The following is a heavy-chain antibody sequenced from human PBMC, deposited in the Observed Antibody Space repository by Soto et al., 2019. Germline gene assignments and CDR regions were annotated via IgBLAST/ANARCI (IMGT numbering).Heavy chain of an antibody. CDR1: GGSFSGYY. Sequence: SETLSLTCAVYGGSFSGYYWSWIRQPPGKGLEWIGEINHSGSTNYNPSLKSRVTISVDTSKNQFSLKLSSVTAADTAVYYCARGPYCSSTSCYAGSYYYYMDVWGKGTTVTVSS. V-gene: IGHV4-34*01. D-gene: IGHD2-2*01. J-gene: IGHJ6*03. CDR3: ARGPYCSSTSCYAGSYYYYMDV. CDR2: INHSGST.